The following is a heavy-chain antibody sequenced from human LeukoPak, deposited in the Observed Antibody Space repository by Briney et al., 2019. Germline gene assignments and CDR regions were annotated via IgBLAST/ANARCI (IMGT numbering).Heavy chain of an antibody. J-gene: IGHJ4*02. Sequence: SGGSLRLSCAASGFTFTTYTMNWVRQAPGKGLEWVSLISDTGNSTYYADSVKGRFTISRDNSKNTLHLQMNSLRAEDTAVYYCARASRSSWYSSCDYWGQGTLVTVSS. V-gene: IGHV3-23*01. D-gene: IGHD2-15*01. CDR1: GFTFTTYT. CDR3: ARASRSSWYSSCDY. CDR2: ISDTGNST.